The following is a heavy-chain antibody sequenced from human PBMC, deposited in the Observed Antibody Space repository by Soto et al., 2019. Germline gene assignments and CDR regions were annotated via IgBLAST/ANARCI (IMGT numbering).Heavy chain of an antibody. J-gene: IGHJ6*02. CDR1: GGSISSYY. D-gene: IGHD2-15*01. Sequence: SETLSLTCIVSGGSISSYYWSWIRQPPGKGLEWIGYIYYSGNTDYNPSLKSRLTISVDTSKNQFSLKLSSVSAADTAVYYCARTVVRSLDVWGQGTTVTVSS. CDR3: ARTVVRSLDV. V-gene: IGHV4-59*01. CDR2: IYYSGNT.